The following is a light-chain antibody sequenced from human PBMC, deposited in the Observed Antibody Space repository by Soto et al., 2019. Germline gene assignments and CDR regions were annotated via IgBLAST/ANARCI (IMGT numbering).Light chain of an antibody. V-gene: IGLV2-23*01. CDR2: EGS. Sequence: QSALTQPASVSGSPGQSITISCTGTSSDVGSYNLVSWYQQHPGKAPKLMIYEGSKRPSGVSNRFSGSKSGNTASLTISGLQAEGEADYYCCSYAGISTYWVFGGGTKLTVL. CDR1: SSDVGSYNL. CDR3: CSYAGISTYWV. J-gene: IGLJ3*02.